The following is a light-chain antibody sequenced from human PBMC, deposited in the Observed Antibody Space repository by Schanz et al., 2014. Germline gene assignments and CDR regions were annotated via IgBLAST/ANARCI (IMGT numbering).Light chain of an antibody. J-gene: IGLJ3*02. Sequence: QSVLTQPPSVSGAPGQRVTISCTGSSSNIGAGYDVHWYQQLPGTAPKLLIYGNSNRPSGVPDRFSGSKSGASASLAITGLQAEDEADYYCQSYERRRRGGGWVFGGGTKLTVL. V-gene: IGLV1-40*01. CDR1: SSNIGAGYD. CDR2: GNS. CDR3: QSYERRRRGGGWV.